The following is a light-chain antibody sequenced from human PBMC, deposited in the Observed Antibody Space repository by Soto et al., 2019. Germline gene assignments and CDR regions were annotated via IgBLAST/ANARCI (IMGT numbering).Light chain of an antibody. CDR1: QSVSSSY. CDR3: QQYGSSRALT. CDR2: GAS. J-gene: IGKJ4*01. V-gene: IGKV3-20*01. Sequence: EIVLTQSPGTLSLSPGERATLSCRARQSVSSSYLAWYQQKPGQAPRLLISGASSRATGFPDRFSGSGSGTDFTLTISRLEPEDFAVYYCQQYGSSRALTFGGGTKVDIK.